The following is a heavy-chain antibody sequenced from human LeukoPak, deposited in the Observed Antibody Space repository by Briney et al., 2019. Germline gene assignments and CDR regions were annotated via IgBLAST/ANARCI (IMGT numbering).Heavy chain of an antibody. CDR1: GFTFTDFY. Sequence: GGSLRLSCAASGFTFTDFYMTWIRQAPGKGLQWVAYISDSGTTVDYADSVEGRFSISRDNTENSLYLQMNSLRVEDTGFYYCARDVGADFWGQGTLVTVSS. V-gene: IGHV3-11*04. J-gene: IGHJ4*02. D-gene: IGHD1-26*01. CDR3: ARDVGADF. CDR2: ISDSGTTV.